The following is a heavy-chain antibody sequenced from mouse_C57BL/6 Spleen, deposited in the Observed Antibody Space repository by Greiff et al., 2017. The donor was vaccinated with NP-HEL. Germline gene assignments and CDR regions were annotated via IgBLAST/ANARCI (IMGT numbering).Heavy chain of an antibody. CDR1: GFSLTSYG. Sequence: QVQLKESGPGLVQPSQSLSITCTVSGFSLTSYGVHWVRQSPGKGLEWLGVIWSGGSTDYNAAFISRLSISKDNSKSQVFFKMNSLQADDTAIYYCARRGNYNWYFDVWGTGTPVTVSS. CDR2: IWSGGST. CDR3: ARRGNYNWYFDV. D-gene: IGHD2-1*01. V-gene: IGHV2-2*01. J-gene: IGHJ1*03.